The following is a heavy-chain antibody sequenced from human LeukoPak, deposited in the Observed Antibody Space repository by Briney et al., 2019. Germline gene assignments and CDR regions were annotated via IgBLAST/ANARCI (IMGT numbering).Heavy chain of an antibody. CDR3: ARRTMVRGPERAPPYYYGMDV. D-gene: IGHD3-10*01. V-gene: IGHV3-21*01. Sequence: GGSLCLSCAASGFTFSSYSMNWVRQAPGKGLEWVSSISSSSSYIYYADSVKGRFTISRDNAKNSLYLQMNSLRAEDTAVYYCARRTMVRGPERAPPYYYGMDVWSAGTTVTVSS. CDR2: ISSSSSYI. CDR1: GFTFSSYS. J-gene: IGHJ6*04.